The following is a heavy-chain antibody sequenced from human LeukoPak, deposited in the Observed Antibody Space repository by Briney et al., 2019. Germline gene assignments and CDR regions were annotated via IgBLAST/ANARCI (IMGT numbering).Heavy chain of an antibody. J-gene: IGHJ4*02. CDR1: GGSISSSSYY. D-gene: IGHD3-22*01. CDR2: IYYSGST. V-gene: IGHV4-39*07. Sequence: PSETLSLTCTVSGGSISSSSYYWGWIRHPPGKGLEGIGSIYYSGSTYYNPSLKSRVTISVDTSKNQFSLKLSSVTAADTAVYYCARGSNYYDSSGYVLDYWGQGTLVTVTS. CDR3: ARGSNYYDSSGYVLDY.